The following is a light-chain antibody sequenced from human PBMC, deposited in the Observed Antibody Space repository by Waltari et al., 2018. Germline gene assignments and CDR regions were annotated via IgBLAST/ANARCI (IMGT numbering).Light chain of an antibody. CDR3: CSYAGSSTL. Sequence: QSALTQPASVSGSPGQSITISCTGTSSDVGRYNLVSWYQQHPGKAPKLMIYEGSKRPSGFSIRFSGSKSGNTASLTISGLQAEDEADYYCCSYAGSSTLFGGGTKLTVL. V-gene: IGLV2-23*01. CDR1: SSDVGRYNL. CDR2: EGS. J-gene: IGLJ2*01.